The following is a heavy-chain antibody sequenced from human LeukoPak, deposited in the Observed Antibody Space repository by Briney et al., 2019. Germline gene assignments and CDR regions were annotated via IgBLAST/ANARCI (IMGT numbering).Heavy chain of an antibody. CDR1: GYTFTRYG. CDR3: ARSGRGTYYYFDY. V-gene: IGHV1-18*01. Sequence: GASVKVSCKASGYTFTRYGMSWVRQAPGQGLEWMGWISGSNGNTNYALKLQGRVTMTTDTSTGTAYMELRSLRSDDTAVYYCARSGRGTYYYFDYWGQGTLVTVSS. CDR2: ISGSNGNT. J-gene: IGHJ4*02. D-gene: IGHD1-26*01.